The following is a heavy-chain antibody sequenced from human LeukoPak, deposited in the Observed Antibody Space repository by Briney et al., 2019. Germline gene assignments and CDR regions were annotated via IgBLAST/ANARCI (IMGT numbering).Heavy chain of an antibody. D-gene: IGHD2-2*01. CDR3: ARGLVVVPAAIVSPFDY. V-gene: IGHV4-59*12. CDR1: GGSISSYY. CDR2: IYYSGST. Sequence: SETLSLTCTVSGGSISSYYWSWIRQPPGKGLEWIGYIYYSGSTNYNPSLKSRVTISVDTSKNQFSLKLSSVTAADTAVYYCARGLVVVPAAIVSPFDYWGQGTLVTVSS. J-gene: IGHJ4*02.